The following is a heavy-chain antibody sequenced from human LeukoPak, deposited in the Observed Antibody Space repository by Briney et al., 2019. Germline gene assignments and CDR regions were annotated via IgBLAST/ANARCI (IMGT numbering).Heavy chain of an antibody. CDR1: GFTFSSYG. Sequence: PGGSLRLSCAASGFTFSSYGMHWVRQAPGKGLGWVAVIWYDGSNKYYADSVKCRFTISRDNSKNTLYLQMNSLRAEDTAVYYCARDDYYYDSSGYYYPNDAFDIWGQGTMVTVSS. CDR3: ARDDYYYDSSGYYYPNDAFDI. D-gene: IGHD3-22*01. CDR2: IWYDGSNK. J-gene: IGHJ3*02. V-gene: IGHV3-33*01.